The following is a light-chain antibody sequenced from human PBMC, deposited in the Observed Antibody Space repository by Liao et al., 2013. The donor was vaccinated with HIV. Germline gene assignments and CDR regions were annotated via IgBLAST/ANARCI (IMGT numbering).Light chain of an antibody. V-gene: IGLV3-1*01. CDR3: QAWDSTTAYV. CDR2: QDT. J-gene: IGLJ1*01. Sequence: SYVVTQPPSVSVSPGQTATITCSGDKLGEKYASWYQQKPGQSPLLVIYQDTRRPSGIPGRFSGSNSENTATLTISGTQPTDEADYYCQAWDSTTAYVFGSGTKVSVL. CDR1: KLGEKY.